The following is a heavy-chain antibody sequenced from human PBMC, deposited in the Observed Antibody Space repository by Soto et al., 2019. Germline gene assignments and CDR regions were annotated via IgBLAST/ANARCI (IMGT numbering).Heavy chain of an antibody. D-gene: IGHD2-21*01. Sequence: GGSLRLSCAASGFTFSSYAMSWVRQAPGKGLEWVSAISGSGGSTYYADSVKGRFTISRDNSKNTLYLQMNSLRAEDTAVYYCAKRGQWEDSPIVAWDYWGQGTLVTVSS. CDR1: GFTFSSYA. CDR2: ISGSGGST. CDR3: AKRGQWEDSPIVAWDY. J-gene: IGHJ4*02. V-gene: IGHV3-23*01.